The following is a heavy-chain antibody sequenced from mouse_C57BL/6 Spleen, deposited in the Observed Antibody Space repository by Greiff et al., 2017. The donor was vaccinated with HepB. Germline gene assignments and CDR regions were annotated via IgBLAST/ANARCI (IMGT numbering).Heavy chain of an antibody. CDR1: GYAFSSSW. CDR2: IYPGDGDT. Sequence: VKLQESGPELVKPGASVKISCKASGYAFSSSWMNWVKQRPGKGLEWIGRIYPGDGDTNYNGKFKGKATLTADKSSSTAYMQLSSLTSEDSAVYFCARNGYSDYWGQGTTLTVSS. D-gene: IGHD2-3*01. J-gene: IGHJ2*01. CDR3: ARNGYSDY. V-gene: IGHV1-82*01.